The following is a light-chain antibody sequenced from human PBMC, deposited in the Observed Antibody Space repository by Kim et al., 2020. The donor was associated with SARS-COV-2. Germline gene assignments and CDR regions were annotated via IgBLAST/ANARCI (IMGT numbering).Light chain of an antibody. Sequence: EIVLTQSPGILSLSPGESVTLSCRASESVSSSYLAWYQKKSGQAPRLLIYAASSRATGIPDRFSGRGSGTAFILTISRVEPEDSAVYYCQQYGSTRLTFGQGTRLEIK. CDR2: AAS. CDR3: QQYGSTRLT. J-gene: IGKJ5*01. CDR1: ESVSSSY. V-gene: IGKV3-20*01.